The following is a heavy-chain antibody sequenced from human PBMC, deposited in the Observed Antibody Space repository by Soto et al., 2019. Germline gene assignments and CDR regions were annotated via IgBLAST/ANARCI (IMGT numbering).Heavy chain of an antibody. CDR3: AREIGHYGMDV. CDR2: IYYSGST. CDR1: GGSITSYY. D-gene: IGHD2-21*01. Sequence: PSETLSLTCTVSGGSITSYYWSWIRQSPGKGLEWIGYIYYSGSTNYNPSFKSRVTISVDTSKNQFSLKLSSVTAADTAVYYCAREIGHYGMDVWGQGTTVTVSS. J-gene: IGHJ6*02. V-gene: IGHV4-59*01.